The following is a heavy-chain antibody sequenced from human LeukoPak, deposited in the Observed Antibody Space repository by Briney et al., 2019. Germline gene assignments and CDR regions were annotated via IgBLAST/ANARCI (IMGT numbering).Heavy chain of an antibody. Sequence: SETLSLTCTVSGGSISSGGYYWSWIRQQPGKGLEWIGYIYYSRSTYYNPSLKSRVTISVDTSKNQFSLKLSSVTAADTAVYYCARDPLYSSGWYGYGMDVWGQGTTVTVSS. CDR1: GGSISSGGYY. J-gene: IGHJ6*02. D-gene: IGHD6-19*01. CDR3: ARDPLYSSGWYGYGMDV. V-gene: IGHV4-31*03. CDR2: IYYSRST.